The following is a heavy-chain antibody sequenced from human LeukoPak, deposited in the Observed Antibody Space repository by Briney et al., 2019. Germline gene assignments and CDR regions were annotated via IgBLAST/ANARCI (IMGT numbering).Heavy chain of an antibody. CDR3: ARPRRWAQWLAANDALDI. D-gene: IGHD6-19*01. CDR1: GFTFSGYS. J-gene: IGHJ3*02. Sequence: PGRSLRLSCAASGFTFSGYSMRWVRQAPGKGLQWVTVVSDDGSNKDYADSVKGRFTISRDNSKKTLYLHLSSLTTEDTAVYYCARPRRWAQWLAANDALDIWGQGTEVTVYS. CDR2: VSDDGSNK. V-gene: IGHV3-30-3*01.